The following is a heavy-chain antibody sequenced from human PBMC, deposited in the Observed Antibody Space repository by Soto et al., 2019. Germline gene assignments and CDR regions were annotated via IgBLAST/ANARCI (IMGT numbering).Heavy chain of an antibody. CDR2: IFSNDEK. Sequence: QVTLKESGPVLLKPTETLTLTCTVSGFSLSNARMGVSWIRQPPGKALEWLAHIFSNDEKSYSTSLQSRLTISKDTSKSQVVLTMTNLDPVDTATYYCARIRWYCSGGSCYRVFSYFDYWGQGTLVTVSS. V-gene: IGHV2-26*01. J-gene: IGHJ4*02. D-gene: IGHD2-15*01. CDR3: ARIRWYCSGGSCYRVFSYFDY. CDR1: GFSLSNARMG.